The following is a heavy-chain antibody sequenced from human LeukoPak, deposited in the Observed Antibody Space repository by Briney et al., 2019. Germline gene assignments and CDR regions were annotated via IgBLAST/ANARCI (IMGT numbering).Heavy chain of an antibody. V-gene: IGHV1-69*04. CDR1: GYTFTSYG. J-gene: IGHJ4*02. D-gene: IGHD1-7*01. CDR3: ARAITGTSSFDY. Sequence: ASVKVSCKASGYTFTSYGISWVRQAPGQGLEWMGRIIPILGIANYAQKFQGRVTITADKSTSTAYMELSSLRSEDTAVYYCARAITGTSSFDYWGQGTLVTVSS. CDR2: IIPILGIA.